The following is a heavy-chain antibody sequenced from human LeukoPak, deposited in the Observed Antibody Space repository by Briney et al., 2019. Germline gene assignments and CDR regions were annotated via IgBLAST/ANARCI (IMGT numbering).Heavy chain of an antibody. V-gene: IGHV1-18*01. J-gene: IGHJ5*02. CDR3: ARTAAGPRNWFDP. D-gene: IGHD6-13*01. CDR1: GYTFTIYG. Sequence: GASVGVSSMDSGYTFTIYGIRWVRQAPGQGREWMGWISAYNGKTNYAQKLQGRVTMTTDTSTSTAYMELRSLRSDDTAVYYCARTAAGPRNWFDPWGQGTLVTVSS. CDR2: ISAYNGKT.